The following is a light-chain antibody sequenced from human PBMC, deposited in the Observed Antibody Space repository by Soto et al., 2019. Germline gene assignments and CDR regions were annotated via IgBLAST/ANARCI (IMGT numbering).Light chain of an antibody. V-gene: IGLV2-14*01. J-gene: IGLJ3*02. CDR1: SSDVGGYNY. CDR2: EVN. CDR3: SSYTSRTTWV. Sequence: QSVLTQPASVSGSPGQSITISCTGTSSDVGGYNYVSWYQQHPGKAPKLIIYEVNNRPSGLSNRFSGFKSGNTASLTISGLQTEDEADYYCSSYTSRTTWVFGGGTKLTVL.